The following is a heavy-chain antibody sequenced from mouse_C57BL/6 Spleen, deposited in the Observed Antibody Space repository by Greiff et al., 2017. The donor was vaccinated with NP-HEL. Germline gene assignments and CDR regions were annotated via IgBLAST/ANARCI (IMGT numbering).Heavy chain of an antibody. D-gene: IGHD1-1*01. CDR2: IYPGDGDT. Sequence: VQLVESGAELVKPGASVKISCKASGYAFSSYWMNWVKQRPGKGLEWIGQIYPGDGDTNYNGKFKGKATLTADKSSSTAYMQLSSLTSEDSAVYFCARSYYGSLYYAMDYWGQGTSVTVSS. CDR3: ARSYYGSLYYAMDY. J-gene: IGHJ4*01. V-gene: IGHV1-80*01. CDR1: GYAFSSYW.